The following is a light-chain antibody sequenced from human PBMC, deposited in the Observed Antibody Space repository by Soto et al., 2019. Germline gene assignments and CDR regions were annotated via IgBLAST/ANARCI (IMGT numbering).Light chain of an antibody. J-gene: IGLJ3*02. CDR2: EVN. Sequence: QSVLTQPASVSGSPGQSITISCTGTSSDVGGYNFVSWYQQHPGKAPRLMIFEVNNRPSGVSDRFSGSKSGNTASLTISGLQAEDEADYYCSSYTFSSTLVVFCGGTELTVL. CDR3: SSYTFSSTLVV. V-gene: IGLV2-14*01. CDR1: SSDVGGYNF.